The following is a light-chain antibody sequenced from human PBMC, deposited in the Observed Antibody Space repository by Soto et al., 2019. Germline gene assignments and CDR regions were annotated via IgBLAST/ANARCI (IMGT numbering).Light chain of an antibody. V-gene: IGKV3-15*01. Sequence: EIVMTQSPATLSVSPGERATLSCRASQSVSNKLAWYQQNPGQAPRLLIYAASTRATGIPARFSGSGSGTEFTLTISTLQSEDFAVYYCQQYNNWWTFGQGTKVQIK. J-gene: IGKJ1*01. CDR1: QSVSNK. CDR2: AAS. CDR3: QQYNNWWT.